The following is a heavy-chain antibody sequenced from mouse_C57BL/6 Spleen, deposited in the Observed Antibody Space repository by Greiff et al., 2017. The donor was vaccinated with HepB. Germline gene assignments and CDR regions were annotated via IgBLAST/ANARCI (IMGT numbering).Heavy chain of an antibody. D-gene: IGHD1-1*01. J-gene: IGHJ1*03. CDR3: ARPPTTVVADWYFDV. CDR1: GYTFTSYW. CDR2: IYPSDSET. Sequence: VQLRQPGAELVRPGSSVKLSCKASGYTFTSYWMDWVKQRPGQGLEWIGNIYPSDSETHYNQKFKDKATLTVDKSSSTAYMQLSSLTSEDSAVYYCARPPTTVVADWYFDVWGTGTTVTVSS. V-gene: IGHV1-61*01.